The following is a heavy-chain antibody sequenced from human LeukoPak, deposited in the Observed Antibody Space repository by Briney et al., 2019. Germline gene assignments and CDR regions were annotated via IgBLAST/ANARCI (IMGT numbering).Heavy chain of an antibody. Sequence: SVKVSCKASGGTFSSYAISCVRQAPGQGLEWMGGIIPIFGTANYAQKFQGRVTITADESTSTAYMELSSLRSGDTAVYYCAREREGSGWTGFDYWGQGTLVTVSS. J-gene: IGHJ4*02. CDR1: GGTFSSYA. CDR2: IIPIFGTA. D-gene: IGHD6-19*01. V-gene: IGHV1-69*13. CDR3: AREREGSGWTGFDY.